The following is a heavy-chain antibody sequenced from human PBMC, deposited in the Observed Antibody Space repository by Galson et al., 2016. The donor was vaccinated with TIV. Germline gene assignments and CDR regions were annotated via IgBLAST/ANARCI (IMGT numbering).Heavy chain of an antibody. V-gene: IGHV3-23*01. CDR1: GFTFSNYA. CDR2: ISGSGVTT. D-gene: IGHD3-22*01. CDR3: AVDADGAYYYDSGDYY. Sequence: LRLSCAASGFTFSNYALSWVRQAPGKGLEWVSSISGSGVTTFYADSVKGRFTISRDNSKNTLSLQMNSLRTEDTAVYYCAVDADGAYYYDSGDYYWGQGTLVTVSS. J-gene: IGHJ4*02.